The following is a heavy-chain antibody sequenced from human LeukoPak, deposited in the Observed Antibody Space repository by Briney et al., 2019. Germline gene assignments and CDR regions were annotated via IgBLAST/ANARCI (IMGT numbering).Heavy chain of an antibody. J-gene: IGHJ4*02. V-gene: IGHV1-2*06. CDR2: INPNRGGT. D-gene: IGHD3-16*01. Sequence: SVTVSCKASGYTFTGYYMHWVRQAPGQGLEGMGRINPNRGGTNYAQKFQGRVTITRGTSISPAYMELSRLRSYEPAVYYFAGDPEGGLDYWGQGTLVTASS. CDR3: AGDPEGGLDY. CDR1: GYTFTGYY.